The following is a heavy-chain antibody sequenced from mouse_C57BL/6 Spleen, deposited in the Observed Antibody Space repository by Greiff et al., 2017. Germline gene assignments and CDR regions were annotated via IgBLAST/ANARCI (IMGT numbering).Heavy chain of an antibody. Sequence: EVQLVESGPELVKPGASVKIPCKASGYTFTDYNMDWVKQSHGKSLEWIGDINPNNGGTIYNQKFKGKATLTVDKSSSTAYMELRSLTSEDTAVYYCARGRLLFWYFDVWGTGTTVTVSS. J-gene: IGHJ1*03. V-gene: IGHV1-18*01. CDR2: INPNNGGT. CDR3: ARGRLLFWYFDV. CDR1: GYTFTDYN. D-gene: IGHD1-2*01.